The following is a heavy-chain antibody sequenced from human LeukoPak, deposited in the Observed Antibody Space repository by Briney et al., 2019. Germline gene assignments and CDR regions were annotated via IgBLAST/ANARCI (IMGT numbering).Heavy chain of an antibody. D-gene: IGHD1-26*01. CDR1: RFTFSDYY. CDR3: AGEWELRGGYYYGLDV. V-gene: IGHV3-11*01. J-gene: IGHJ6*02. Sequence: GGSLRLSCAASRFTFSDYYMTWIRQAPGKGLEWVSNISRSGSTTYYADSVKGRFTISRDNAKNSLYLQMNNLRAEDTAVYYCAGEWELRGGYYYGLDVWGQGTTVTVSS. CDR2: ISRSGSTT.